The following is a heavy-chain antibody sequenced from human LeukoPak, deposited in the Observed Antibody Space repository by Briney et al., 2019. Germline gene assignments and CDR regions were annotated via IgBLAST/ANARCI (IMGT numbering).Heavy chain of an antibody. CDR1: GGSISSYY. CDR2: IYYSGYT. CDR3: ARDRYRFSIAARRPSYYMDV. V-gene: IGHV4-59*01. Sequence: PSETLSLTCTVSGGSISSYYWSWIRQPPGRGLEWIGYIYYSGYTNYNPSLKSRVTIPVDTSKNQFSLKLSSVTAADTAVYYCARDRYRFSIAARRPSYYMDVWGKGTTVTVSS. D-gene: IGHD6-6*01. J-gene: IGHJ6*03.